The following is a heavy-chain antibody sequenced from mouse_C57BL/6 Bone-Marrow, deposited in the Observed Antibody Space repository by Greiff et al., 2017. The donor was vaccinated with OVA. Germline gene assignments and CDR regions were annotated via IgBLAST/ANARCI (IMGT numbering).Heavy chain of an antibody. CDR1: GYTFTDYN. V-gene: IGHV1-18*01. CDR2: INPNNGGT. J-gene: IGHJ2*01. D-gene: IGHD2-1*01. Sequence: VQLQQSGPELVKPGASVKIPCKASGYTFTDYNMDWVKQSHGKSLEWIGDINPNNGGTIYNQKFKGKATLTVDKSSSTAYMELRSLTSEDTAVYYCARRAYGNFPFDYWGQGTTLTVSS. CDR3: ARRAYGNFPFDY.